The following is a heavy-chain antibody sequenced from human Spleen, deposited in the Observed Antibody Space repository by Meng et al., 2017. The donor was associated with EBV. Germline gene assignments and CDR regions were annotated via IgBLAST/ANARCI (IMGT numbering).Heavy chain of an antibody. CDR3: AKDRWRENDFDY. J-gene: IGHJ4*02. CDR1: GFSFKSYD. V-gene: IGHV3-30*18. CDR2: ISYDESNQ. Sequence: VELVKSGGGVGQPRRPLRPSCEATGFSFKSYDMNWFRQAPGKGLEWLAFISYDESNQDYGDSVKGRFTISRDNSRNTVYLQMNSLRPEDTAVYYCAKDRWRENDFDYWGQGTLVTVSS. D-gene: IGHD1-26*01.